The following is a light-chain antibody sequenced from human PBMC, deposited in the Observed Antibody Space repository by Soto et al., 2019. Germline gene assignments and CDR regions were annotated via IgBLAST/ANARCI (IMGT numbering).Light chain of an antibody. CDR3: SSYAGSDIYV. J-gene: IGLJ1*01. V-gene: IGLV2-8*01. CDR2: EVS. Sequence: QSALTQPPSASGSPGQSVTISCTGTSSDVGVYNYVSWYQQHPGKAPKLMIYEVSKRPSGVPDRFSGSKSGNTASLTVSGLQAEDEADYYCSSYAGSDIYVFGTGTKLTVL. CDR1: SSDVGVYNY.